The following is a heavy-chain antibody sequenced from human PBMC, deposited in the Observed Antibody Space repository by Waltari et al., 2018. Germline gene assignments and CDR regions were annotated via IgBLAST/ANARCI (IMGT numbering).Heavy chain of an antibody. J-gene: IGHJ6*02. CDR2: LNHRGIN. V-gene: IGHV4-34*01. Sequence: QVQLQQWGAGLLKPSETLSLTCAVYGGSFSGYYWSWIRQPPGKGLEWIGELNHRGINNYNPSRTRRVTMSVDTSKNQFSLKLSSVTAADTAVYYCARARRESVLSYGMDVWGQGTTVTVSS. D-gene: IGHD3-10*01. CDR3: ARARRESVLSYGMDV. CDR1: GGSFSGYY.